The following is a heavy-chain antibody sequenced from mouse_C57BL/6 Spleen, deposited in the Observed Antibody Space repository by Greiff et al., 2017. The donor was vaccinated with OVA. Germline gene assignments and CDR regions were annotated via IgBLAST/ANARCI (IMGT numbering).Heavy chain of an antibody. CDR2: IYPRSGNT. CDR1: GYTFTSYG. D-gene: IGHD3-2*02. J-gene: IGHJ3*01. Sequence: QVQLKQSGAELARPGASVKLSCKASGYTFTSYGISWVKQRTGQGLEWIGEIYPRSGNTYYNEKFKGKATLTADKSSSTAYMELRSLTSEDSAVYFCARSGDSSGYEGLAYWGQGTLVTVSA. CDR3: ARSGDSSGYEGLAY. V-gene: IGHV1-81*01.